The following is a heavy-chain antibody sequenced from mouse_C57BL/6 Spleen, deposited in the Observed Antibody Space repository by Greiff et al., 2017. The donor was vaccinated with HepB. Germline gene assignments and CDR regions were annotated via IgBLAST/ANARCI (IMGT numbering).Heavy chain of an antibody. J-gene: IGHJ4*01. CDR1: GFTFSDYG. CDR3: ERHYSKRAYAMDY. V-gene: IGHV5-17*01. CDR2: ISSCSSTT. D-gene: IGHD2-5*01. Sequence: EVQVVQPGAGLVKPGASLKLSCAASGFTFSDYGMHWVRQAPEKGLEWVAYISSCSSTTYYADKFKGRFTVARDNAKNTPYVQMTSLRSEDTAMYYCERHYSKRAYAMDYWGQGTSVTVSS.